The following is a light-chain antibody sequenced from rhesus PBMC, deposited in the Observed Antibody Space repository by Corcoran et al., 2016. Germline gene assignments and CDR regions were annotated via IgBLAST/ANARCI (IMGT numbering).Light chain of an antibody. CDR1: QGIRDW. J-gene: IGKJ3*01. CDR3: QQHEISPFT. CDR2: RAS. V-gene: IGKV1-69*01. Sequence: DIQMPQSPSSLSASVGDRVTITCRASQGIRDWLDWYQQKPGKAPKLRIYRASNLETGVPSRFSGSGTETDFKLTSSSLQPEDIATYYCQQHEISPFTFGPGTKLDIK.